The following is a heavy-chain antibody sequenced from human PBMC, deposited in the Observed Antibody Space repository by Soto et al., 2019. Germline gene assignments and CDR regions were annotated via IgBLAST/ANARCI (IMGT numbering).Heavy chain of an antibody. CDR3: ATSVGIAPTGEDGMDV. D-gene: IGHD2-8*02. J-gene: IGHJ6*02. CDR2: IIPILTTP. V-gene: IGHV1-69*01. CDR1: GGTFSIYG. Sequence: QVQLVQSGAEVKKTGSSVKVSCKASGGTFSIYGFSWVRQSPGQGPEWIGGIIPILTTPNYAQKFKGRVTSVADESTATVYMELSSLKFEDTAVYYCATSVGIAPTGEDGMDVWGQGTSVTVSS.